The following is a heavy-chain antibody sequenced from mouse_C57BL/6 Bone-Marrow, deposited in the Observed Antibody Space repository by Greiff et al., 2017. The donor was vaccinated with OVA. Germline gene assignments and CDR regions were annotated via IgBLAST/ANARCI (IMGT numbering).Heavy chain of an antibody. CDR1: GFSLTSYG. CDR3: ARHYGSSSWYFDV. CDR2: IWSDGSA. J-gene: IGHJ1*03. V-gene: IGHV2-6-1*01. Sequence: VQLVESGPGRVAPSQSLSITCTVSGFSLTSYGVHWVRQPPGKGLEWLVVIWSDGSATYNSALKSRLSISKDNSKSQVFLKMNSLQTDDTAMYYCARHYGSSSWYFDVWGTGTTVTVSS. D-gene: IGHD1-1*01.